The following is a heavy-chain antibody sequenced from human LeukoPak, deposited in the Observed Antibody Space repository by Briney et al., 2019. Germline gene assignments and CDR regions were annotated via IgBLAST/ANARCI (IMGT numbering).Heavy chain of an antibody. CDR3: ARIMIRGAPSDN. CDR1: GFTFNTYA. Sequence: GESLRLSCAASGFTFNTYALHWVRLAPGKGLEFVSAISSNGASTYYANSVKGRFTISRDNSKNTLYLQMGSLRAEDMAMYYCARIMIRGAPSDNWGQGTLVTVSS. D-gene: IGHD3-10*01. V-gene: IGHV3-64*01. J-gene: IGHJ4*02. CDR2: ISSNGAST.